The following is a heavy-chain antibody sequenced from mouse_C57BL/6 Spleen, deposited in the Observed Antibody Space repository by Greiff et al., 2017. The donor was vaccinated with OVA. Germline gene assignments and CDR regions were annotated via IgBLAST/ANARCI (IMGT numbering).Heavy chain of an antibody. V-gene: IGHV1-82*01. D-gene: IGHD2-1*01. J-gene: IGHJ2*01. CDR3: EGFYYGNYGGY. Sequence: QVQLQQSGPELVKPGASVKISCKASGYAFSSSWMNWVKQRPGKGLEWIGRIYPGDGDTNYNGKFKGKATLTADKSSSTAYMQLSSLTSEDSAVYFCEGFYYGNYGGYWGQGTTLTVSS. CDR1: GYAFSSSW. CDR2: IYPGDGDT.